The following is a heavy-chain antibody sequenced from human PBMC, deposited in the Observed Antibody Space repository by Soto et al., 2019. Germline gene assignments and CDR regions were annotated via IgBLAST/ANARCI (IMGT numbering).Heavy chain of an antibody. CDR1: GGSITSYY. V-gene: IGHV4-59*01. CDR3: ARLEIEVGAPYYFDY. D-gene: IGHD1-26*01. CDR2: IYYSGST. Sequence: SETLSLTCTVSGGSITSYYWSWIRQPPGKGLEWIGYIYYSGSTNYNPSLKSRVTISVDTSKNQFSLKLSSVTAADTAVYYCARLEIEVGAPYYFDYWGQGTLVTVSS. J-gene: IGHJ4*02.